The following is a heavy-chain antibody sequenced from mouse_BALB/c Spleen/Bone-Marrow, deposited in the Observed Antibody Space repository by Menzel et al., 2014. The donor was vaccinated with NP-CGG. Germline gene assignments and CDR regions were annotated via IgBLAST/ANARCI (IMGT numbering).Heavy chain of an antibody. CDR2: IDPANGNT. D-gene: IGHD4-1*01. CDR1: GFNIXDTY. J-gene: IGHJ4*01. CDR3: ARWEYYAMDY. Sequence: EVKLMESGAELVKPGASVKLSCTASGFNIXDTYMHWVKQRPEQGLEWIGRIDPANGNTKYDPKFQGKATITADTSSNTAYLQLSSLTSEDTAVYYCARWEYYAMDYWGQGTSVTGSS. V-gene: IGHV14-3*02.